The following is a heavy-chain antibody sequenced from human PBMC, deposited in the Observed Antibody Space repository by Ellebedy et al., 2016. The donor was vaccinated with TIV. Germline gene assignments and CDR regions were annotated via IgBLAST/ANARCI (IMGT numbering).Heavy chain of an antibody. CDR2: ISGSSLSK. Sequence: PGGSLRLSCAASGFTFNTYALSWVRQAPGKGLEWVSTISGSSLSKYYADSVKGRFTISRDNSKKILYLQMNSLRVDDTVVYYCAAHGIGPYYYGMDVWGLGTAVTVSS. CDR1: GFTFNTYA. V-gene: IGHV3-23*01. D-gene: IGHD1-26*01. J-gene: IGHJ6*02. CDR3: AAHGIGPYYYGMDV.